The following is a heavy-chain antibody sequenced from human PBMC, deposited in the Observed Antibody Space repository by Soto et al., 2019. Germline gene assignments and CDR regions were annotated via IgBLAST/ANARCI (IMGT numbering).Heavy chain of an antibody. Sequence: PSETLSLTCTVSGGSISSYYWSWIRQPPGKGLEWIGYIYYSGSTNYNPSLKSRVTISVDTTKNQFSLKLSSVTAADTAVYYCARVPIVTVTPSCYMDVWGKGTTVTVSS. J-gene: IGHJ6*03. D-gene: IGHD4-17*01. V-gene: IGHV4-59*01. CDR3: ARVPIVTVTPSCYMDV. CDR1: GGSISSYY. CDR2: IYYSGST.